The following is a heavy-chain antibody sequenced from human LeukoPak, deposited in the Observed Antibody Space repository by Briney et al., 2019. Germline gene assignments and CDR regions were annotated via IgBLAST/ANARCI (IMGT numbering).Heavy chain of an antibody. CDR2: INPSSGST. J-gene: IGHJ5*02. V-gene: IGHV1-46*03. D-gene: IGHD1-1*01. CDR1: GYTLTSYY. CDR3: TRVPVQLERGRRVGEGDWFDP. Sequence: ASVKVSCKPSGYTLTSYYMHCVPQAPGQGLEWMGIINPSSGSTSYAQKFQVRVSMTRETSTCTAYVTLVSLTSEDTAVQYCTRVPVQLERGRRVGEGDWFDPWGQGTLVTVSS.